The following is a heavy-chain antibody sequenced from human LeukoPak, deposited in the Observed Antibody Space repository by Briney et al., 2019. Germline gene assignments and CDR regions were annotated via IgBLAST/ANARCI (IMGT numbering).Heavy chain of an antibody. CDR3: ARRRSGFSYAFDI. V-gene: IGHV3-53*01. Sequence: AGGSLRLSCAASGFTVSSSYMSWVRQAPGKGLEWVSIIYSDGSTYYADSVKGRFTISRDNSKNTLSLQMNSLRAEDTAVYYCARRRSGFSYAFDIWGQGTMVTVSS. CDR1: GFTVSSSY. J-gene: IGHJ3*02. D-gene: IGHD3-22*01. CDR2: IYSDGST.